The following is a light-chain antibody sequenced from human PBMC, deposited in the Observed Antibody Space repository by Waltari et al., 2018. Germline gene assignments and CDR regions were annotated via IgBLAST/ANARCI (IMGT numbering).Light chain of an antibody. J-gene: IGKJ4*01. CDR2: GAS. Sequence: EVVMTQSPATLSVSPGERATLSCRASQSVGTNLGWYQQKPGHGPRLLIHGASTRATGNPAMFSGSVSVTEFTLTISSLQSEDFEVYYCQQYYNWPPLTFGGGTTVEIK. V-gene: IGKV3-15*01. CDR1: QSVGTN. CDR3: QQYYNWPPLT.